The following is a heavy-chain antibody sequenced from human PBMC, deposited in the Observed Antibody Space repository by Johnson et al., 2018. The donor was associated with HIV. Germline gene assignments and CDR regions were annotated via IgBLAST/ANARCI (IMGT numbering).Heavy chain of an antibody. CDR2: ISYDGSNK. Sequence: VQLVESGGGVVQPGRSLRLSCAASGFTFISYAMHWVRQAPGKGLEWVAVISYDGSNKYFADSVKGRFTISRDNSKNTLYLQMSSLRAEDTAVYYCARGGIIHDAFDIWGQGTMVTVSS. J-gene: IGHJ3*02. D-gene: IGHD1-1*01. V-gene: IGHV3-30*04. CDR3: ARGGIIHDAFDI. CDR1: GFTFISYA.